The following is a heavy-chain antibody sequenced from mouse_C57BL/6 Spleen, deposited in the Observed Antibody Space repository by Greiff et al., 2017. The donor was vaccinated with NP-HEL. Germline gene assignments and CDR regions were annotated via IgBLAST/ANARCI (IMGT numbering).Heavy chain of an antibody. Sequence: VQLQQPGAELVRPGTSVKLSCKASGYTFTSYWMHWVKQRPGQGLEWIGVIDPSDSYTNYNQKFKGKATLTVDTSSSTAYMQLSSLTSEDSAVYYCARRAYNCGYYYAMDYWGQGTSVTVSS. V-gene: IGHV1-59*01. CDR3: ARRAYNCGYYYAMDY. CDR1: GYTFTSYW. J-gene: IGHJ4*01. CDR2: IDPSDSYT. D-gene: IGHD2-2*01.